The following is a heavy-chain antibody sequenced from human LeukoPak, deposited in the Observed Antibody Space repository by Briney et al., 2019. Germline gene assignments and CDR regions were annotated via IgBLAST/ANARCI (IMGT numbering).Heavy chain of an antibody. CDR1: GYTLTELS. Sequence: ASVKDSCKVSGYTLTELSMHWVRQAPGKGLEWMGGFDPEDGETIYAQKFQGRVTMTEDTSTDTAYMELSSLRSEDTAVYYCATEFVGLAAFDIWGQGTMVTVSS. CDR3: ATEFVGLAAFDI. CDR2: FDPEDGET. J-gene: IGHJ3*02. D-gene: IGHD3-16*02. V-gene: IGHV1-24*01.